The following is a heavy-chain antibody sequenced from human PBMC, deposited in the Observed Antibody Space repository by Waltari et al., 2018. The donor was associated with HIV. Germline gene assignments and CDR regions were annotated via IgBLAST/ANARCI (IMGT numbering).Heavy chain of an antibody. J-gene: IGHJ6*02. Sequence: EVQLVQSGGDLVQPGGSLKVSCAASGCSFSGVERHGVRQAAGKGLEWIGRIRTKADRFATAYVASVKGRFIMSRDDSESKSYLQMSSLKIEDTAVYYCHRRGKLFRGVVDLDVWGQGTTVIVSS. CDR2: IRTKADRFAT. V-gene: IGHV3-73*01. CDR3: HRRGKLFRGVVDLDV. D-gene: IGHD3-10*01. CDR1: GCSFSGVE.